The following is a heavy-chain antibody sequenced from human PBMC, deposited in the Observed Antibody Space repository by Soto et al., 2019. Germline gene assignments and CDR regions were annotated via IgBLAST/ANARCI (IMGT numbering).Heavy chain of an antibody. Sequence: GGSLRLSCAASGFTFSRYDMHWVRQATGKGLEWVSAIGTAGDTYYPGSVKGRFTISRENAKNSLYLQMNSLRAGDTDVYYCARGCKDNWNYRLFDYWGQGTLVTVSS. D-gene: IGHD1-7*01. CDR1: GFTFSRYD. J-gene: IGHJ4*02. V-gene: IGHV3-13*01. CDR3: ARGCKDNWNYRLFDY. CDR2: IGTAGDT.